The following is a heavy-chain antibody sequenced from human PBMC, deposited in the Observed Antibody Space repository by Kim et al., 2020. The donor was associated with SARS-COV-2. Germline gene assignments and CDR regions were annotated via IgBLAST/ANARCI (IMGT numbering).Heavy chain of an antibody. Sequence: ASVKVSCKASGYTFTSYGISWVRQAPGQGLEWMGWISAYNGNTNYAQKLQGRVTMTTDTSTSTAYMELRSLRSDDTAVYYCARAVIAAAGTGAYYYYYGMDVWGQGTTVTVSS. J-gene: IGHJ6*02. CDR3: ARAVIAAAGTGAYYYYYGMDV. CDR2: ISAYNGNT. CDR1: GYTFTSYG. V-gene: IGHV1-18*04. D-gene: IGHD6-13*01.